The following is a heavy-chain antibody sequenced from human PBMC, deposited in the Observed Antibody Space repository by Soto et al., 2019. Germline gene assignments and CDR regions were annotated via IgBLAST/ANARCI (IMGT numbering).Heavy chain of an antibody. CDR1: GFTFSSYA. CDR2: ISGSGGST. V-gene: IGHV3-23*01. D-gene: IGHD3-10*01. CDR3: AKGEYLDGSGSFYDIGF. Sequence: GGSLRLSCAASGFTFSSYAMSWVRQAPGKGLEWVSAISGSGGSTYYADSVKGRFTISRDNSKNTLYLQMNSLRAEDTAVYYCAKGEYLDGSGSFYDIGFWGLGTLVTVSS. J-gene: IGHJ4*02.